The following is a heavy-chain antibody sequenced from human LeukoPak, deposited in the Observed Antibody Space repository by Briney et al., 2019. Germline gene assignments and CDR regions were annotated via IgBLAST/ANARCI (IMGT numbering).Heavy chain of an antibody. J-gene: IGHJ4*02. CDR3: ARDPINIATAANGFDY. V-gene: IGHV3-21*01. CDR2: ISSSSSYI. D-gene: IGHD6-13*01. CDR1: GFTFTNYA. Sequence: GGSLRLSCAASGFTFTNYAMSWVRQAPGKGLEWVSSISSSSSYIYYAEPVKGRFTVFRDNAKNSLYLQMNSLRVEDTAVYYCARDPINIATAANGFDYWGQGTLVTVSS.